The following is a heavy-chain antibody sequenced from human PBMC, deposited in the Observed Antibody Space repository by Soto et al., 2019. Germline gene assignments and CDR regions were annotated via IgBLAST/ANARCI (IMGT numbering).Heavy chain of an antibody. CDR2: INPNSGGT. J-gene: IGHJ6*02. CDR3: AREFTGSSEDYYYGLDV. V-gene: IGHV1-2*04. D-gene: IGHD1-1*01. Sequence: ASVKVSCKASGYTFTGYYMHWVRQAPGQRLEWMGWINPNSGGTNYAQKFQGWVTMTRDTSLSTAYMELTRLRSDDTAVDYCAREFTGSSEDYYYGLDVWGQGTTVTVSS. CDR1: GYTFTGYY.